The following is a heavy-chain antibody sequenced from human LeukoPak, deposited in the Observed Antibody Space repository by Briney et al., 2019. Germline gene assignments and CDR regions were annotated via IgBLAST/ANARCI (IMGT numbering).Heavy chain of an antibody. V-gene: IGHV4-31*03. CDR3: ASDYCSSTSCYFSGSFQH. CDR1: GGSISSGGYY. J-gene: IGHJ1*01. CDR2: IYYSGST. Sequence: SETLSLTCTVSGGSISSGGYYWSWLRQHPGKGLEWIGYIYYSGSTYYNPSLKSRVTISVDTSKNQFSLKLSSVTAADTAVYYCASDYCSSTSCYFSGSFQHWGQGTLVTVSS. D-gene: IGHD2-2*01.